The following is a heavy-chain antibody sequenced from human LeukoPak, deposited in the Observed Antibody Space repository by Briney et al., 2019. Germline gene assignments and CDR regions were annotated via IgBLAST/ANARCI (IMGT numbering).Heavy chain of an antibody. CDR3: ARGSYYDSRTPYYYYYYMDV. CDR2: INPNSGGT. CDR1: GYTFTGYY. Sequence: ASVKVSCXASGYTFTGYYMHWVRQAPGQGLEWMGRINPNSGGTNYAQKFQGRVTMTRDTSISTAYMELSRLRSDDTAVYYCARGSYYDSRTPYYYYYYMDVWGTGTTVTVSS. V-gene: IGHV1-2*06. D-gene: IGHD3-22*01. J-gene: IGHJ6*03.